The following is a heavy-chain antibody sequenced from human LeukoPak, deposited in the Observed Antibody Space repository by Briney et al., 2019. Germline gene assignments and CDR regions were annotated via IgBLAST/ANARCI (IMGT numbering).Heavy chain of an antibody. J-gene: IGHJ4*02. CDR2: INHSGST. CDR3: ARFLGSGWYGVDY. D-gene: IGHD6-19*01. CDR1: GGSFSGYY. V-gene: IGHV4-34*01. Sequence: PSETLSLTCAVYGGSFSGYYWSWIRQPPGKGLEWIGEINHSGSTNYNPSLKSRVTISVDTSKNQFSLKLSSVTAADTAVHYCARFLGSGWYGVDYWGQGTLVTVSS.